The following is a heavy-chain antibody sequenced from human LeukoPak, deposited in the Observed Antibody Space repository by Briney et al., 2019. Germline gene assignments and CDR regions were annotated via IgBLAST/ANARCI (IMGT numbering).Heavy chain of an antibody. V-gene: IGHV3-23*01. CDR1: GFTFSTYV. CDR3: AKGNRPEGS. D-gene: IGHD6-6*01. CDR2: ISSSGGST. J-gene: IGHJ5*02. Sequence: GGSLRLSCAASGFTFSTYVMSWVRPAPGKGLERVSAISSSGGSTYYADSVKGRFTISRDNSKNTLYLQINSLRAEDTAVYYCAKGNRPEGSWSQGTLVTVSS.